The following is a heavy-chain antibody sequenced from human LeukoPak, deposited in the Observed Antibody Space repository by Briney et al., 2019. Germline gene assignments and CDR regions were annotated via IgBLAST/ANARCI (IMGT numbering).Heavy chain of an antibody. J-gene: IGHJ4*02. Sequence: SETLSLTCAVHGGSFSGYYWSWIRQPPGKGLEWIGEINHSGSTNYNPSLKSRVTISVDTSKNQFSLKLSSVTAADTAVYYCARGRASFDYWGQGTLVTVSS. CDR3: ARGRASFDY. V-gene: IGHV4-34*01. CDR2: INHSGST. D-gene: IGHD4/OR15-4a*01. CDR1: GGSFSGYY.